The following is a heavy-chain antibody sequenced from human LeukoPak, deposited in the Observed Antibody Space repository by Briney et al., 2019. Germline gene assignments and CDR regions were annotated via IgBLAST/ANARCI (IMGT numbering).Heavy chain of an antibody. CDR3: ARGLVAVAGYSLYYYGMDV. V-gene: IGHV4-34*01. D-gene: IGHD6-19*01. CDR1: GGSFSGYY. CDR2: INHSGST. Sequence: SETLSLTCAVYGGSFSGYYWSWIRQPPGKGLEWIGEINHSGSTNYNPSLKSRVTISVDTSKNQFSLKLSPVTAADTAVYYCARGLVAVAGYSLYYYGMDVWGQGTTVTVSS. J-gene: IGHJ6*02.